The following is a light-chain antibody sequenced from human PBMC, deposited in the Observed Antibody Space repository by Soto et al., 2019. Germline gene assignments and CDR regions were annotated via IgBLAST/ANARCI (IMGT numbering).Light chain of an antibody. CDR1: QSVSSY. Sequence: EIVLTQSPATLSLSPGERATLSCRARQSVSSYLAWYQQKPGQAPRLLIYDASNRATGIPARFSGSGSGTDFTLTISSREPEDFAVYYCQQRSNWPPGKTFGQGTKVEIK. V-gene: IGKV3-11*01. CDR2: DAS. J-gene: IGKJ1*01. CDR3: QQRSNWPPGKT.